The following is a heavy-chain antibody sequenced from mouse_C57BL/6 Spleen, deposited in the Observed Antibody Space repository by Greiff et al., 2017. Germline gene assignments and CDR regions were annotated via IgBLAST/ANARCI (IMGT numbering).Heavy chain of an antibody. CDR1: GFTFSSYA. CDR3: ARIYYDYYYFDY. Sequence: EVMLVESGGGLVKPGGSLKLSCAASGFTFSSYAMSWVRLTPEKRLEWVATISDGGSYTYYPDNVKGRFTISRDNAKNNLYLQMSHLKSEDTAMYYCARIYYDYYYFDYWGQGTTLTVSS. J-gene: IGHJ2*01. CDR2: ISDGGSYT. D-gene: IGHD2-4*01. V-gene: IGHV5-4*03.